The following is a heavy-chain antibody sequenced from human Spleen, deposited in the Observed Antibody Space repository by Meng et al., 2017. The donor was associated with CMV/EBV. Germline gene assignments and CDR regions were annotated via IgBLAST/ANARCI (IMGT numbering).Heavy chain of an antibody. D-gene: IGHD3-22*01. CDR3: ARDYSETGGNDY. Sequence: GGSLRLSCAASGFTFSSYAMHWVRQAPGKGLEWVAVISYDGSNKYYADSVKGRFTISRDNSKNTLYLQMNSLRAEDTAVYYCARDYSETGGNDYWGQGTLVTVSS. V-gene: IGHV3-30-3*01. CDR2: ISYDGSNK. CDR1: GFTFSSYA. J-gene: IGHJ4*02.